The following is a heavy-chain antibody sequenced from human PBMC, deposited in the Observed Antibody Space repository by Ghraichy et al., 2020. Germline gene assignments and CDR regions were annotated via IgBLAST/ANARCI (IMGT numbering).Heavy chain of an antibody. V-gene: IGHV4-59*01. J-gene: IGHJ5*02. Sequence: SETLSLTCTVSGGSIGSFYWSWIRLPPGKGLEWIGYIFYSGSTNYNPSLVSRVTISLDTSRNQFSLNLRSVTAADTAVYYCARGLSRRDGYTGNWFDPWGQGTLVTVSS. CDR1: GGSIGSFY. CDR3: ARGLSRRDGYTGNWFDP. D-gene: IGHD5-24*01. CDR2: IFYSGST.